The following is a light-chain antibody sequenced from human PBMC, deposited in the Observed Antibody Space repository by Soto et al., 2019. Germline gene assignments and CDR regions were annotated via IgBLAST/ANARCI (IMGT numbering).Light chain of an antibody. CDR3: QQRYNTPGT. J-gene: IGKJ1*01. V-gene: IGKV1-39*01. CDR2: AAS. Sequence: DIEMTQSPASLSASVGDRVTITCRAGQSINNYLIWYQQTPGKVPKLLIYAASTLQAGGPSRLSGSGSGRAFTLTINSLQPEDFATYYYQQRYNTPGTFGRGTKVEMK. CDR1: QSINNY.